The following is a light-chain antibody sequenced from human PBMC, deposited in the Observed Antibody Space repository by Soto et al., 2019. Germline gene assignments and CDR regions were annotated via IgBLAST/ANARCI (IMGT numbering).Light chain of an antibody. J-gene: IGKJ2*01. CDR2: VAS. CDR1: PSISRW. CDR3: QQYNIYAYT. V-gene: IGKV1-5*01. Sequence: DIHMTQSPSTLSASVGDRVIITCRASPSISRWLAWYQQKPGKAPKLLIYVASSLESGVPSRFSGSGSGTEFTLTISSLQPDDFATYYCQQYNIYAYTFGQGTALEIK.